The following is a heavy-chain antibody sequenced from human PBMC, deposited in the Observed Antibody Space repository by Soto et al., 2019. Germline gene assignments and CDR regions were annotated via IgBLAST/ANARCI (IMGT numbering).Heavy chain of an antibody. V-gene: IGHV4-30-2*01. CDR1: GGSISSGGYS. Sequence: SETLSLTCAVSGGSISSGGYSWSWIRQPPGKGLEWIGYIYHSGSTYYNPSLKSRVTISVDRSKNQLSLKLSSVTAADTAVYYCARVQYYYGSGSYYTYYYGMDVWGQGTTVTVSS. CDR3: ARVQYYYGSGSYYTYYYGMDV. D-gene: IGHD3-10*01. J-gene: IGHJ6*02. CDR2: IYHSGST.